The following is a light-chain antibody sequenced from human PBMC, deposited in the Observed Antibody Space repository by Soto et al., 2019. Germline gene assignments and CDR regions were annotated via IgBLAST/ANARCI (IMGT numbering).Light chain of an antibody. V-gene: IGLV1-47*01. CDR3: CSYAGSSTFDV. Sequence: QSVLTQPPSASGTPGQGVTISCSGSTSNIGSNYVYWYQQLPGTAPKLLIYRNNQRPSGVPDRFSGSKSGTSASLAISGLRSDDEADYYCCSYAGSSTFDVFGTGTKVTV. J-gene: IGLJ1*01. CDR2: RNN. CDR1: TSNIGSNY.